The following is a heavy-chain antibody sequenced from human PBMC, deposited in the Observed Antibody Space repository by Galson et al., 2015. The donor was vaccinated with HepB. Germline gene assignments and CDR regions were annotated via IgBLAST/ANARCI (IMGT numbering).Heavy chain of an antibody. Sequence: SVKVSCKVSGYTLTELSMHWVRQAPGKGLEWMGGFDPEDRETIYAQKFQGRVTMTEDTSTDTAYMELRRLRSEDTAVYYCATHYTWGSYRWGNFDDWGQGTLVTVSS. CDR1: GYTLTELS. J-gene: IGHJ4*02. CDR2: FDPEDRET. V-gene: IGHV1-24*01. D-gene: IGHD3-16*02. CDR3: ATHYTWGSYRWGNFDD.